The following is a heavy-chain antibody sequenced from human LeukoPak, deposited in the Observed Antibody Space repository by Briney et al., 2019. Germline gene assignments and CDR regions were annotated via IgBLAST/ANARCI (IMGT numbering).Heavy chain of an antibody. CDR3: ARGVRQQLVSWYYYYYMDV. Sequence: ASVKVSCKASGYTFTGYYMHWARQAPGQGLEWMGWINPNTGVTMYAQNFQGRVTMTRDTSISTAYMGLSRLRSDDTAVYYCARGVRQQLVSWYYYYYMDVWGKGTTVTVSS. CDR2: INPNTGVT. J-gene: IGHJ6*03. D-gene: IGHD6-13*01. CDR1: GYTFTGYY. V-gene: IGHV1-2*02.